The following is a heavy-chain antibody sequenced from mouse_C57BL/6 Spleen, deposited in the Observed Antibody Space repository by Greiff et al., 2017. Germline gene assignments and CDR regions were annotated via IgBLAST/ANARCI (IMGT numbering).Heavy chain of an antibody. J-gene: IGHJ4*01. V-gene: IGHV5-17*01. CDR3: ARRWDVEDAMDY. CDR2: ISSGSSTI. Sequence: EVKLVESGGGLVKPGGSLKLSCAASGFTFSDYGMHWVRQAPEKGLEWVAYISSGSSTIYYADTVKGRFTISRDNAKNTLFLQMTSLRSEDTAMYYCARRWDVEDAMDYWGQGTSVTVSS. D-gene: IGHD4-1*01. CDR1: GFTFSDYG.